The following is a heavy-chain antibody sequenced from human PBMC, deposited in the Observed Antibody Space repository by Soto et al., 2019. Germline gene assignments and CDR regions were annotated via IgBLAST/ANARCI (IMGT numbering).Heavy chain of an antibody. Sequence: PGESLKISCKGSGYSFTSYWISWVRQMPGKGLEWMGRIDPSDSYTNYSPSFQGHVTISADKSISTAYLQWSSLKASDTAMYYCARRFSSGWDYYYYGMDVWGQGTTVTVSS. V-gene: IGHV5-10-1*01. CDR2: IDPSDSYT. D-gene: IGHD6-19*01. CDR3: ARRFSSGWDYYYYGMDV. J-gene: IGHJ6*02. CDR1: GYSFTSYW.